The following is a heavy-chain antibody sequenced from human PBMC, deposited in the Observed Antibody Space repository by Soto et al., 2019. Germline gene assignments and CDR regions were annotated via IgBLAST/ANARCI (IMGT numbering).Heavy chain of an antibody. CDR3: VRDGTKNLRDRFEP. CDR2: IYATGDT. V-gene: IGHV4-4*07. Sequence: QVVLQESGPGVVKPSDTLSLTCNVSGASLSRYYWSWIRHPPGKGLEWLGRIYATGDTDYNPSLKSRISMSVDMSKKQFSLTLRSVTAADTAIYYCVRDGTKNLRDRFEPWGRGILVTVSS. CDR1: GASLSRYY. J-gene: IGHJ5*02. D-gene: IGHD1-26*01.